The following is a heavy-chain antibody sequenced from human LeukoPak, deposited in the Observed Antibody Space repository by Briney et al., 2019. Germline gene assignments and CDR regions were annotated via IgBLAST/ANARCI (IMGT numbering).Heavy chain of an antibody. CDR2: ISWNSGSI. CDR1: GFTFDDYA. J-gene: IGHJ6*03. V-gene: IGHV3-9*01. CDR3: AKDKAAGPTYYMDV. D-gene: IGHD6-13*01. Sequence: GRSLRLSCAASGFTFDDYAMHWVRQAPGKGLEWVSGISWNSGSIGYADSVKARFTISRDNAKNSLYLQMNSLRAEDTALYYCAKDKAAGPTYYMDVWGKGTTVTVSS.